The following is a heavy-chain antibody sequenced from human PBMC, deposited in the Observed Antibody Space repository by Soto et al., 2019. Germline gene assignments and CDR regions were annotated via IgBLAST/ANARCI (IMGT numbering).Heavy chain of an antibody. CDR1: GGSFSGYY. J-gene: IGHJ5*02. CDR3: AKIYYSGGSGPNWFDP. Sequence: SETLSLTCAVYGGSFSGYYWSWIRQPPGKGLEWIGEINHSGSTNYNPSLKSRVTISVDTSKNQFSLKLSSVTAADTAVYYCAKIYYSGGSGPNWFDPWGQGTLVTVSS. CDR2: INHSGST. V-gene: IGHV4-34*01. D-gene: IGHD2-15*01.